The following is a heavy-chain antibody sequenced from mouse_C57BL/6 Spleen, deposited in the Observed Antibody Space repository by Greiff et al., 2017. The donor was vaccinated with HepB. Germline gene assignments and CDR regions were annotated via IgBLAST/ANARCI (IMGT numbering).Heavy chain of an antibody. J-gene: IGHJ1*03. CDR3: ARSGYGSSPHWYFDV. V-gene: IGHV1-80*01. D-gene: IGHD1-1*01. CDR2: IYPGDGDT. CDR1: GYAFSSYW. Sequence: VMLVESGAELVKPGASVKISCKASGYAFSSYWMNWVKQRPGKGLEWIGQIYPGDGDTNYNGKFKGKATLTADKSSSTAYMQLSSLTSEDSAVYFCARSGYGSSPHWYFDVWGTGTTVTVSS.